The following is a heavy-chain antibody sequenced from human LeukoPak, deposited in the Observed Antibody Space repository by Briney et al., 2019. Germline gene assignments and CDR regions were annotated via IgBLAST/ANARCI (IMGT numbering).Heavy chain of an antibody. CDR2: INPNSGGT. J-gene: IGHJ4*02. V-gene: IGHV1-2*04. D-gene: IGHD3-9*01. CDR1: GYTFTGYY. Sequence: EASVKVSCKASGYTFTGYYMHWVRQAPGQGLEWMGWINPNSGGTNYAQTFQGWVTMTRDTSISTAYMELSRLRSDDTAVYYCARGSRYFDWLLYYWGQGTLVTVSS. CDR3: ARGSRYFDWLLYY.